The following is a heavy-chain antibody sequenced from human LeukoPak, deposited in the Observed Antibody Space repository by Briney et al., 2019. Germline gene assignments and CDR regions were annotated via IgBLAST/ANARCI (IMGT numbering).Heavy chain of an antibody. D-gene: IGHD6-19*01. CDR1: GFTFSIYA. J-gene: IGHJ4*02. V-gene: IGHV3-23*01. CDR3: AKSRQLGIAVAGNYFDY. CDR2: ISGSGGTA. Sequence: PGGSLRLSCAASGFTFSIYAMSWVRQAPGKGLEWVSAISGSGGTAYYADSVKGRFTISRDNSKNTLYLQMNSLRAEDTAVYYCAKSRQLGIAVAGNYFDYWGQGTLVTVSS.